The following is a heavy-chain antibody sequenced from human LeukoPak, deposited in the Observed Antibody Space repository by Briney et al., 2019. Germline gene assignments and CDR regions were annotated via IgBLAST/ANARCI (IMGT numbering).Heavy chain of an antibody. CDR3: ARGAGAVYWYFDL. CDR1: GGSFSGYY. J-gene: IGHJ2*01. CDR2: INHSGST. D-gene: IGHD1-26*01. Sequence: SETLSLTCAVYGGSFSGYYWSWIRQPPGKGLEWIGEINHSGSTNYNPSLKSRVTISVDTSKNQFSLKLTSVTAADTAVYYCARGAGAVYWYFDLWGRGTLVTVSS. V-gene: IGHV4-34*01.